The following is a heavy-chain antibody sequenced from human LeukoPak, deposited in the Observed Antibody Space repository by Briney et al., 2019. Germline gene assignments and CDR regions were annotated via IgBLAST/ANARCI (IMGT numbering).Heavy chain of an antibody. J-gene: IGHJ4*02. CDR1: GYTFTSYD. Sequence: ASVKVSCKASGYTFTSYDINWVRQATGQGLEWMGWMNPNSGNTGYAQKFQGRVTITRNTSISTAYMELSSLRSEDTAVYYCARVYDILTYYFDYWGQGTLVTVSS. V-gene: IGHV1-8*03. CDR3: ARVYDILTYYFDY. D-gene: IGHD3-9*01. CDR2: MNPNSGNT.